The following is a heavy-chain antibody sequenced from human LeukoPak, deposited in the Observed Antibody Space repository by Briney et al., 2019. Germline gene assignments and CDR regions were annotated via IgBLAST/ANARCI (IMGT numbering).Heavy chain of an antibody. D-gene: IGHD4-17*01. Sequence: SETLSLTCTVSGGSISSGDYCWSWIRQPPGKGLEWIGYIYYSGSSYYTPSLKSRVTMSVDTSKNQFSLRLSSVTAADTAVYYCARQIYGDLYYFDYWGQGTLVTVSS. CDR2: IYYSGSS. J-gene: IGHJ4*02. V-gene: IGHV4-30-4*01. CDR1: GGSISSGDYC. CDR3: ARQIYGDLYYFDY.